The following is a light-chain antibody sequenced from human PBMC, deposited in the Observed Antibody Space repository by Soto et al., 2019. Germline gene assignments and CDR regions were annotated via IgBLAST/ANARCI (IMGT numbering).Light chain of an antibody. J-gene: IGKJ2*01. CDR3: HHYDNWPPRYT. CDR2: HAS. Sequence: EIIMTQSPATLSVSPGERATLSCRASQSVSSSVAWYQQKPGQAPRLLIYHASIRSTGIPARFIGMGSGREFTLTISCLQTEYFAVYYCHHYDNWPPRYTFGQVTKLEI. V-gene: IGKV3-15*01. CDR1: QSVSSS.